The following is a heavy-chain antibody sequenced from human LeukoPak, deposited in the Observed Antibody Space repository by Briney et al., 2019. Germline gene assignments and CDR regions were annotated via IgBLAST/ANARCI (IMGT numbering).Heavy chain of an antibody. CDR2: IKPDGGEI. CDR3: AKGFCSSTTCYTYYYYFMDV. V-gene: IGHV3-7*01. J-gene: IGHJ6*03. Sequence: GGSLRLSCAASGFTFSNYWMSWLRQAPGKGLEWVINIKPDGGEIYFVDSVKGRFTISRDNAKNSLYLQMNSLRAEDTALYYCAKGFCSSTTCYTYYYYFMDVWGKGTTVTVSS. D-gene: IGHD2-2*02. CDR1: GFTFSNYW.